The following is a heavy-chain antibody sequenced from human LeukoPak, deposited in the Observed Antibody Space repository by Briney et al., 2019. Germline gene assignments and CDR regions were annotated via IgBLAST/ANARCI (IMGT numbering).Heavy chain of an antibody. CDR1: GLTFSSYS. V-gene: IGHV3-21*01. D-gene: IGHD2-2*01. J-gene: IGHJ5*02. Sequence: KAGGSLRLSCAASGLTFSSYSMNWVRQAPGKGLEWVSSISSSSSYIYYADSVKGRFTISRDNAKNSLYLQMNGLRAEDTAVYYCARAPGGYCSSTSCYVWFDPWGQGTLVTVSS. CDR2: ISSSSSYI. CDR3: ARAPGGYCSSTSCYVWFDP.